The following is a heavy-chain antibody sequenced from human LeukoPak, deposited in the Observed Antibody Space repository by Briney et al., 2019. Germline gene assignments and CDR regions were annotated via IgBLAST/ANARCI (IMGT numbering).Heavy chain of an antibody. Sequence: GGSLRLSCAASGFTFSDYYMSWLRQAPRKGLEWVSYISSSGSTIYYADSVKGRFTISRDNAKNSLYLQMNSLRAEDTAVYYCAREIVGPRVGDYYDSSGPQRNDYWGQGTLVTVSS. CDR3: AREIVGPRVGDYYDSSGPQRNDY. J-gene: IGHJ4*02. D-gene: IGHD3-22*01. CDR1: GFTFSDYY. CDR2: ISSSGSTI. V-gene: IGHV3-11*01.